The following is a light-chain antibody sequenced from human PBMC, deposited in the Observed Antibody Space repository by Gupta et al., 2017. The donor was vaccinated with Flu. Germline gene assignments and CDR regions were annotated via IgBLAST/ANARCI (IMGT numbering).Light chain of an antibody. V-gene: IGKV3-20*01. J-gene: IGKJ1*01. CDR3: QQEGSFPRT. CDR2: AAS. CDR1: QNVDSNY. Sequence: EIVLTQSPGTLSLSLGERATLSCRASQNVDSNYLAWYQQSPGRPPRLLIYAASNRANGLPDRFSGSGSGTEFTLTISRREADEFAVYHCQQEGSFPRTFGQGTKVEI.